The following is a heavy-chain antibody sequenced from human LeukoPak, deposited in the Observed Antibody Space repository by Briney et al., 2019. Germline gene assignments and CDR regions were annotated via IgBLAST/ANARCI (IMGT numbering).Heavy chain of an antibody. J-gene: IGHJ4*02. V-gene: IGHV3-23*01. CDR2: ISGSGDST. CDR1: GFTFNNYA. D-gene: IGHD3-22*01. CDR3: ARDASGYYYDSSGYTGFDY. Sequence: GGSLRLSCAASGFTFNNYAMNWVRQAPGKGLEWVSIISGSGDSTYYANSVKGRFTISRDNAKNSLYLQMNSLRAEDTALYYCARDASGYYYDSSGYTGFDYWGQGTLVTVSS.